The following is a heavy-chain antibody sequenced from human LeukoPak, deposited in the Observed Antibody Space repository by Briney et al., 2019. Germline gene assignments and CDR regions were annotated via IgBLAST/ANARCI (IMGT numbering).Heavy chain of an antibody. CDR3: ARAQRITMVRNYYGMDV. V-gene: IGHV3-48*04. Sequence: PGGSLRLSCAASGFTFSSYAMSWVRQAPGKGLEWVSYISSSSSTIYYADSVKGRFTISRDNAKNPLYLQMNSLRAEDTAVYYCARAQRITMVRNYYGMDVWGQGTTVTVSS. CDR2: ISSSSSTI. CDR1: GFTFSSYA. D-gene: IGHD3-10*01. J-gene: IGHJ6*02.